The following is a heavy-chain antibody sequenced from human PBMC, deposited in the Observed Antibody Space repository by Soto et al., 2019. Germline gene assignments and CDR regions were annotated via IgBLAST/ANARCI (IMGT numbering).Heavy chain of an antibody. V-gene: IGHV3-23*01. CDR2: ISGDGGST. Sequence: GGSLRLSCAASGFTFSSYAMSWVRQAPGKGLEWVSVISGDGGSTYYADSVKGRFTISRDNSKNTLYLQMNSLRADDTAVYYCARDGTGIDIWFDPWGQGTLVTVSS. CDR3: ARDGTGIDIWFDP. D-gene: IGHD2-21*01. J-gene: IGHJ5*02. CDR1: GFTFSSYA.